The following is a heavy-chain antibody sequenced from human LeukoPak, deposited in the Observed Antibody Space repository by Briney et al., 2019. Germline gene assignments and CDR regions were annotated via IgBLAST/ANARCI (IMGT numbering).Heavy chain of an antibody. J-gene: IGHJ4*02. CDR1: GYSLSSGFY. CDR2: VHHSGPT. CDR3: AREINDYGDSHFDY. V-gene: IGHV4-38-2*02. D-gene: IGHD4-17*01. Sequence: SETLSLTCTVSGYSLSSGFYWGWIRQSPGKGLEWIGSVHHSGPTFYNPSLKSRVTIAADTSKNKFSLKLSSVTAADTAVYYCAREINDYGDSHFDYWGQGTLVTVSS.